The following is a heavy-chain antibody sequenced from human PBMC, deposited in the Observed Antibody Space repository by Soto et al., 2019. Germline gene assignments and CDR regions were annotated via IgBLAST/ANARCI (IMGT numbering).Heavy chain of an antibody. Sequence: ASVKVSCKASGYTFTGYYMHWVRQAPGQGLEWMGWINPNSGGTNYAQKFQGRVTMTRDTSISTAYMELSRLRSEDTAVYYCARLGQLPLGSSGKLVWFDPWGQGTLVTFSS. CDR2: INPNSGGT. CDR3: ARLGQLPLGSSGKLVWFDP. D-gene: IGHD6-19*01. J-gene: IGHJ5*02. CDR1: GYTFTGYY. V-gene: IGHV1-2*02.